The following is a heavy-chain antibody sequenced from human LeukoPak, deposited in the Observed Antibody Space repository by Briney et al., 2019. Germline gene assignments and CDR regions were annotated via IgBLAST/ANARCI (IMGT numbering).Heavy chain of an antibody. CDR1: GGSISSSSYY. D-gene: IGHD6-6*01. CDR2: IDYSGST. V-gene: IGHV4-39*07. Sequence: SETLSLTCTVSGGSISSSSYYWGWIRQPPGKGLEWIGTIDYSGSTYYNPSLKRRVTISMDTSNNQFSLKLSSVTAADTAVYYCARDSHYSSSSLYYYYYTNVWGKGTTVTVSS. J-gene: IGHJ6*03. CDR3: ARDSHYSSSSLYYYYYTNV.